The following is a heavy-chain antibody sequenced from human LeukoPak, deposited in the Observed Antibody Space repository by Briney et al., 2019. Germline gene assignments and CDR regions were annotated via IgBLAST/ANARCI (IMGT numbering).Heavy chain of an antibody. CDR3: AKKRESSPTSFDN. CDR2: IYYSGST. J-gene: IGHJ4*02. D-gene: IGHD2/OR15-2a*01. V-gene: IGHV4-59*01. Sequence: SETLSLTCTVSGGSISHYYWSWIRQPPGKGLEWIGYIYYSGSTNYNPSLKSRVTISVDTSKNQFSLKLSSVTAADTALYYCAKKRESSPTSFDNWGQGTLVTVSS. CDR1: GGSISHYY.